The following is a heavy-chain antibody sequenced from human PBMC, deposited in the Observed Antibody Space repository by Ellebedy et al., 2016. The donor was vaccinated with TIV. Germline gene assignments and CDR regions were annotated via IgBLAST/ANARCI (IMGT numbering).Heavy chain of an antibody. J-gene: IGHJ4*02. CDR2: IYYSGST. V-gene: IGHV4-39*01. CDR1: GGSISSSSYY. CDR3: ARLRRLGELSLNYFDY. Sequence: SETLSLTCTVSGGSISSSSYYWGWIRQPPGKGLEWIGSIYYSGSTYYNPSLKSRVTISVDTSKNQFSLKLSSVTAADTAVYYCARLRRLGELSLNYFDYWGQGTLVTVSS. D-gene: IGHD3-16*02.